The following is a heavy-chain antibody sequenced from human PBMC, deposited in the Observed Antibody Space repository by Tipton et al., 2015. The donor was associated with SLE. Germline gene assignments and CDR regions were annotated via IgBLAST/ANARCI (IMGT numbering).Heavy chain of an antibody. CDR1: GFTVSSNY. V-gene: IGHV3-53*04. CDR2: IYSGGST. J-gene: IGHJ3*02. CDR3: ARSPPSKQAAFDI. D-gene: IGHD1-14*01. Sequence: SLRLSCAASGFTVSSNYMSWVRQAPGKGLEWVSVIYSGGSTYYTDSVKGRFTISRHNSKNTLYLQMNSLRAEDTAVYYCARSPPSKQAAFDIWGQGTMVTVSS.